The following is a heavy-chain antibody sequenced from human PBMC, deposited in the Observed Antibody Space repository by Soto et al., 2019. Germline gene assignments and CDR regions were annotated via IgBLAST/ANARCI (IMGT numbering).Heavy chain of an antibody. CDR3: ARGAYYGSGSNQLDY. CDR2: ISPHTGGT. J-gene: IGHJ4*02. D-gene: IGHD3-10*01. Sequence: GASVKVSCKASGYTFNRYYMHWVRQAPGPGLEWMGWISPHTGGTTYAQKFQGRVTMTRDTSISTAYMELSRLRSDDTAVYYCARGAYYGSGSNQLDYWGQGTLVTVSS. V-gene: IGHV1-2*02. CDR1: GYTFNRYY.